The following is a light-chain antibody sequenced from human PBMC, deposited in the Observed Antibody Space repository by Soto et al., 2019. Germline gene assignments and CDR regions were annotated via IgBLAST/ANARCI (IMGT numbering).Light chain of an antibody. V-gene: IGLV2-14*01. Sequence: QSALTQPASVSGSPGQSITISCTGSSSDVGDYNYVAWYQQHPDKAPKLMIFDVSSRPSGVSNRFSGSKSGNTASLTISGLQAEDEADYFCSSYSSSGTLYVFGPGTKVTVL. J-gene: IGLJ1*01. CDR1: SSDVGDYNY. CDR3: SSYSSSGTLYV. CDR2: DVS.